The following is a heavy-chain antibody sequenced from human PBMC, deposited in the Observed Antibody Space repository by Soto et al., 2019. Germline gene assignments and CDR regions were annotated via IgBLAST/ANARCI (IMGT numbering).Heavy chain of an antibody. J-gene: IGHJ6*02. CDR2: IIPIFGTA. V-gene: IGHV1-69*13. D-gene: IGHD5-12*01. CDR3: ARVGGGNSGYDRPSFYYYYGMDV. CDR1: GGTFSSYA. Sequence: SVKVSCKASGGTFSSYAISWVRQAPGQGLEWMGGIIPIFGTANYAQKFQGRVTITADESTSTAYMELSSLKSEDTAVYYLARVGGGNSGYDRPSFYYYYGMDVWGQGTTVTVSS.